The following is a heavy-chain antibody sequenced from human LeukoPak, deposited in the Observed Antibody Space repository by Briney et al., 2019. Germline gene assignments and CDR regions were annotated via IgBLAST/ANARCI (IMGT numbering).Heavy chain of an antibody. V-gene: IGHV4-39*01. Sequence: SETLSLTCTVSGGSISSSSYYWGWIRQPPGKGLEWIGSIYYSGSTYYNPSLKSRVTISVDTSKNQFSLKLSSVTAADTAVYYSARSQYQLLYSFDYWGKGTLVTVSS. CDR2: IYYSGST. D-gene: IGHD2-2*02. CDR3: ARSQYQLLYSFDY. CDR1: GGSISSSSYY. J-gene: IGHJ4*02.